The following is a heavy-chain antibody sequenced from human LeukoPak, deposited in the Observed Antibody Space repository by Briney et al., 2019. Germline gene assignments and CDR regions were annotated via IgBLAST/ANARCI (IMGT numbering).Heavy chain of an antibody. Sequence: PGGSLRLSCAASGFMFSSYWMTWVRQTPGKGLEWVANIKQGGSENSYVDSVKGRFTISRDNAKNSLYLQINSLRAEDTALYYCAKDSPIAAPGLGDWGQGTLVTVSS. V-gene: IGHV3-7*03. CDR3: AKDSPIAAPGLGD. CDR1: GFMFSSYW. D-gene: IGHD6-25*01. CDR2: IKQGGSEN. J-gene: IGHJ4*02.